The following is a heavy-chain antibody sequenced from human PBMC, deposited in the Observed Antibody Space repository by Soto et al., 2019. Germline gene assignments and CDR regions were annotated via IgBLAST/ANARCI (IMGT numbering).Heavy chain of an antibody. CDR1: GFTFTSSA. CDR3: AADPDPYSSSGAYYYYGMDV. V-gene: IGHV1-58*01. D-gene: IGHD6-6*01. Sequence: ASVKVSCKASGFTFTSSAVQWVRQARGQRLEWIGWIVVGSGNTNYAQKFQERVTITRDMSTSTAYMELSSLRSEDTAVYYCAADPDPYSSSGAYYYYGMDVWGQGTTVTVSS. J-gene: IGHJ6*02. CDR2: IVVGSGNT.